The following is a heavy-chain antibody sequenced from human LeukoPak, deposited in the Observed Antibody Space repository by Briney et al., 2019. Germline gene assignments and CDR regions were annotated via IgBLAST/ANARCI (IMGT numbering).Heavy chain of an antibody. Sequence: GRSLRLSCAASGFAFNTYAMHWVRRAPGQGLEWVALIWHDGSHKFYSNSVRGQFTISRDNSKNTVSLQMNNLRPEDTAVYYCAREIFGSGSYPGFWGQGTLVTVSS. CDR1: GFAFNTYA. CDR3: AREIFGSGSYPGF. D-gene: IGHD3-10*01. J-gene: IGHJ4*02. V-gene: IGHV3-33*01. CDR2: IWHDGSHK.